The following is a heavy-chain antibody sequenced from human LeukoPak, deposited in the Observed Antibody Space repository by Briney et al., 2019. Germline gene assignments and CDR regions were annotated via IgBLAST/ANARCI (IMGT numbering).Heavy chain of an antibody. CDR3: ARVGFSGSYFGYYYYYMDV. J-gene: IGHJ6*03. D-gene: IGHD1-26*01. CDR2: INPNSGGT. V-gene: IGHV1-2*06. CDR1: GYTFTGYY. Sequence: GASVKVSCKASGYTFTGYYMHWVRQAPGQGLEWMGRINPNSGGTNYAQKFQGRVTMTRDTSISTAYMELSRLRSDDTAVYYCARVGFSGSYFGYYYYYMDVWGKGTTVTVSS.